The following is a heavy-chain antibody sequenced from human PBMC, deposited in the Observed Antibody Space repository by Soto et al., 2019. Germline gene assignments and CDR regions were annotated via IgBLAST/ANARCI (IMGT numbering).Heavy chain of an antibody. CDR1: GFIFSDRY. CDR2: IRNRANSYST. CDR3: AKLAYSSTDY. Sequence: GGSLRLSCAASGFIFSDRYMDWVRQTPGKGLEWLGRIRNRANSYSTEYAASVRGRFTISRDDSNNLLYLHMSSLKTEDTAVYYCAKLAYSSTDYWGQGTLVTVSS. J-gene: IGHJ4*02. D-gene: IGHD6-13*01. V-gene: IGHV3-72*01.